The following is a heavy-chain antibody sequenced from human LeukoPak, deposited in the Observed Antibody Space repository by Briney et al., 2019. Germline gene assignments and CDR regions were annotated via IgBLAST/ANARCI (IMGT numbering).Heavy chain of an antibody. CDR2: IWYDGSNK. CDR3: ARGSSGGYSYGHIDY. Sequence: GGSLRLSCAASGFTFSSYGMHWVRQPPGKGLEWVAVIWYDGSNKYCADSVKGRFTISRDNSKNTLYLQMNSLRAEDTAVYYCARGSSGGYSYGHIDYWGQGTLVTVSS. V-gene: IGHV3-33*01. J-gene: IGHJ4*02. D-gene: IGHD5-18*01. CDR1: GFTFSSYG.